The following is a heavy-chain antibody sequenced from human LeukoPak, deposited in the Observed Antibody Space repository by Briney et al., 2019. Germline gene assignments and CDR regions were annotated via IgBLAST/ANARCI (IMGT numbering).Heavy chain of an antibody. V-gene: IGHV1-46*01. CDR3: ARDQGIAAAGSPGAGFDI. Sequence: VASVKVSCKASGYTFTGYYMHWVRQAPGQGLEWMGIINPSGGSTSYAQKFQGRVTMTRDTSTSTVYMELSSLRSEDTAVYYCARDQGIAAAGSPGAGFDIWGQGTMVTVSS. CDR2: INPSGGST. D-gene: IGHD6-13*01. J-gene: IGHJ3*02. CDR1: GYTFTGYY.